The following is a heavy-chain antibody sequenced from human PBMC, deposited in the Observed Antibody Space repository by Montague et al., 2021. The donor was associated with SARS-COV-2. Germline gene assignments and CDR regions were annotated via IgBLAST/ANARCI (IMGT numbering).Heavy chain of an antibody. CDR3: ARTIVVVSAASRYFDL. CDR2: IYYSGST. J-gene: IGHJ2*01. CDR1: GGSTSSYY. D-gene: IGHD2-2*01. Sequence: SETRSLTCTVSGGSTSSYYWSWIRQPLGKGLEWIGCIYYSGSTNYNPSLKSRVTISVDTSKTQFSLKLNSVTAADTAVYYCARTIVVVSAASRYFDLWGRGTPVTVSS. V-gene: IGHV4-59*01.